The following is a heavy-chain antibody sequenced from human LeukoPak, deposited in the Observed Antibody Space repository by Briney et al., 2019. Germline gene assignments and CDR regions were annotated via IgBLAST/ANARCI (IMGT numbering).Heavy chain of an antibody. V-gene: IGHV4-61*02. CDR1: GGSISSGSYY. CDR2: IYTSGST. Sequence: SETLSLTCTVSGGSISSGSYYWSWIRQPAGKGLEWIGRIYTSGSTNYNPSLKSRVTISVDTSKNQFSLKLSSVTAADTAVYYCARVHMVRGVIIGFDYWGQGTLVTVSS. J-gene: IGHJ4*02. CDR3: ARVHMVRGVIIGFDY. D-gene: IGHD3-10*01.